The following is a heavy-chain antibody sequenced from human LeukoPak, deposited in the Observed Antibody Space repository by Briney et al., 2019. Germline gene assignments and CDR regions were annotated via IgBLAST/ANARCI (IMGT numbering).Heavy chain of an antibody. CDR2: ISYSGSTI. CDR3: ASAGNSGY. CDR1: GFTFSSYS. J-gene: IGHJ4*02. Sequence: GGSLRLSCAVSGFTFSSYSMNWVRQAPGKGLEWVSYISYSGSTIYYADSVKGRFTISRDNGKNSLYLQMNSLRAEDTAVYYCASAGNSGYWGQGAPVTVSS. V-gene: IGHV3-48*01. D-gene: IGHD5-12*01.